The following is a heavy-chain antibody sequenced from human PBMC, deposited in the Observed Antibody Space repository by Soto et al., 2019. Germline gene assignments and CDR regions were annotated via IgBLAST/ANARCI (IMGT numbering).Heavy chain of an antibody. J-gene: IGHJ2*01. V-gene: IGHV4-31*03. CDR1: GGSISSGGYY. CDR3: ARGPLYVYWYYDL. Sequence: SETLSLTCTVSGGSISSGGYYWSWIRQHPGKGLEWIGYIYFSGSTYYNPSLKSRLIISLDTSKKQFSLNLSSVTAADTAVYYCARGPLYVYWYYDLWGRGTLVTVSS. CDR2: IYFSGST. D-gene: IGHD3-16*01.